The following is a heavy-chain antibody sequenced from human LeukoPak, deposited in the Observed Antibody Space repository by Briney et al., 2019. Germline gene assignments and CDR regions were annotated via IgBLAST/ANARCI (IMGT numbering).Heavy chain of an antibody. CDR3: ARGPYGDYFLFDY. CDR1: GGSFSGYY. Sequence: SETLSLTCAVYGGSFSGYYWSWIRQPPGKGLEWIGEINHSGSTNYNPSLKSRVTISVDTSKNQFSLKLSSVTAADTAVYYCARGPYGDYFLFDYWGQGTLVTVSS. CDR2: INHSGST. D-gene: IGHD4-17*01. V-gene: IGHV4-34*01. J-gene: IGHJ4*02.